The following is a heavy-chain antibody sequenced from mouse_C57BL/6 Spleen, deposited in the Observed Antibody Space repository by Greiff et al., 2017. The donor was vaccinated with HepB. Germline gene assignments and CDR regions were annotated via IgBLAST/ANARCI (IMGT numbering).Heavy chain of an antibody. J-gene: IGHJ2*01. V-gene: IGHV1-76*01. CDR2: IYPGSGNT. Sequence: VQLQQPGAELVKPGASVKMSCKASGYTFTDYYINWVKQRPGQGLEWIARIYPGSGNTYYNEKFKGKATLTAEKSSSTAYMQLSSLTSEDSAVYFCARGGQVDYWGQGTTLTVSS. CDR3: ARGGQVDY. D-gene: IGHD3-3*01. CDR1: GYTFTDYY.